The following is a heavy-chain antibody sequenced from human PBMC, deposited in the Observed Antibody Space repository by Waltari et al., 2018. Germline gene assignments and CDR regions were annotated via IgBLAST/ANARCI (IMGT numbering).Heavy chain of an antibody. V-gene: IGHV4-39*01. CDR1: GGSISSSSYY. CDR3: ARGMSGITMVRGVIILVDI. D-gene: IGHD3-10*01. Sequence: QLQLQESGPGLVKPSETLSLTCTVSGGSISSSSYYWGWIRQPPGKGLEWIGSIYYSGSTYYNPSRKSRGTISVDTSKNQCSLKLSSVTAADTAVYYCARGMSGITMVRGVIILVDIWGQGTMVTVSS. J-gene: IGHJ3*02. CDR2: IYYSGST.